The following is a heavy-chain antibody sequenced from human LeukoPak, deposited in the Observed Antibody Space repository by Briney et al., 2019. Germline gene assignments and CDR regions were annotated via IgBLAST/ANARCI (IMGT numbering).Heavy chain of an antibody. CDR1: SGSFSSCTYY. V-gene: IGHV4-61*09. J-gene: IGHJ6*03. D-gene: IGHD2-2*01. Sequence: NPSETLSLTCTVSSGSFSSCTYYGTWIPQPAGEGLEWIGHSYSGGSTNYNTSLKSRVAISTDTTKTHFSLMLSSVTAADTAVYYCGRGNYCGNTRCHGYYYMDVWGKGATVTVSS. CDR3: GRGNYCGNTRCHGYYYMDV. CDR2: SYSGGST.